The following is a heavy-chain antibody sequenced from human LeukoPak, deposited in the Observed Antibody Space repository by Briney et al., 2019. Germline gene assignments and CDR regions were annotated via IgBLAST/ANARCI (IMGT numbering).Heavy chain of an antibody. CDR3: AKTPEVYYDSSGYYFDY. V-gene: IGHV3-30*18. Sequence: PGRSLRLSCAASGFTFSSYGMHWVRQAPGKGLEWVAVISYDGSNKYYADSVKGRFTISRDNSKNTLYLQMNSLRAEDTAVYYCAKTPEVYYDSSGYYFDYWGQGTLVTVSS. CDR2: ISYDGSNK. D-gene: IGHD3-22*01. CDR1: GFTFSSYG. J-gene: IGHJ4*02.